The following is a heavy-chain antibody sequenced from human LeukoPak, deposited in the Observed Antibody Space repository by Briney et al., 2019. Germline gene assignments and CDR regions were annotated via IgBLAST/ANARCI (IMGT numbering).Heavy chain of an antibody. CDR2: INPNSGGT. D-gene: IGHD2-15*01. J-gene: IGHJ6*03. CDR1: GYTFTSYY. V-gene: IGHV1-2*02. Sequence: ASVKVSCKASGYTFTSYYMHWVRQAPGQGLEWMGWINPNSGGTNYAQKLQGRVTMTTDTSTSTAYMELRRLRSDDTAVYYCARDLGRYCSGGSCHYYSYYMDVWGKGTTVTVSS. CDR3: ARDLGRYCSGGSCHYYSYYMDV.